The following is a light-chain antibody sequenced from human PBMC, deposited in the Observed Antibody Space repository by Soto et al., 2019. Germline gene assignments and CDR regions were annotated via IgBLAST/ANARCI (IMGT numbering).Light chain of an antibody. Sequence: EIVLTQSPGTLSLSPGERATLSCRASQSVSSSYLGWYQQKPGQAPRLLIYGASNRATGIPARFSGIGSGTDFTLTISRLEPEDFAVYYCQQYGSSPLTFGEGTKVEIK. CDR1: QSVSSSY. CDR3: QQYGSSPLT. V-gene: IGKV3-20*01. CDR2: GAS. J-gene: IGKJ4*01.